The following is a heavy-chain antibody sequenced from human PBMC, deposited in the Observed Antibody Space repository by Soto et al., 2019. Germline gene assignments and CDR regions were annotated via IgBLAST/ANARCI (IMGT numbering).Heavy chain of an antibody. V-gene: IGHV3-30-3*01. J-gene: IGHJ6*02. CDR2: ISYDGSNK. D-gene: IGHD3-22*01. Sequence: GGSLRLSCAASGFTFSSYAMHWVRQAPGKGLEWVAVISYDGSNKYYADSVKGRFTISRDNSKNTLYLQMNSLRAEDTAVYYCATPYSSGYYGIIAFDGMDVWGQGTTVTVSS. CDR1: GFTFSSYA. CDR3: ATPYSSGYYGIIAFDGMDV.